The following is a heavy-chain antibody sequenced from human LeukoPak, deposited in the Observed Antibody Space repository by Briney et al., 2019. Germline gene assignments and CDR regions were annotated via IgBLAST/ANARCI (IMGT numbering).Heavy chain of an antibody. D-gene: IGHD6-19*01. Sequence: SETLSLTCTVSGGSISSYYWSWIRQPPGKGLEWIGYIYYSGSTNYNPSLKSRVTISVDTSKNQFSLKLSSVTAADAAVYYCARVAAVAGNYYYYYMDVWGKGTTVTVSS. CDR2: IYYSGST. J-gene: IGHJ6*03. CDR1: GGSISSYY. CDR3: ARVAAVAGNYYYYYMDV. V-gene: IGHV4-59*01.